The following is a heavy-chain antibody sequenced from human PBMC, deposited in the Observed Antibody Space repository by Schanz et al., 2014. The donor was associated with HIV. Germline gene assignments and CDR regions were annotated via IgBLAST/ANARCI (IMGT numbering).Heavy chain of an antibody. CDR3: ARDRPFYYENAVYPFDH. D-gene: IGHD3-16*01. CDR2: VSFSGDTT. V-gene: IGHV3-23*01. J-gene: IGHJ4*02. Sequence: EVHLLESGGGLVLPGGSLRLSCEASGFTFGSYAMSWVRQAPGKGLEWVSIVSFSGDTTYYADSVKGRFTISRDNSKKMLFLDMNSLRVEDTAIYYCARDRPFYYENAVYPFDHWGRGTLVAVSS. CDR1: GFTFGSYA.